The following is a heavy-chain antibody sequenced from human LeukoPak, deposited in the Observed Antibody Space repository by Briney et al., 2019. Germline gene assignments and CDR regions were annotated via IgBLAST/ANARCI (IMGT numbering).Heavy chain of an antibody. Sequence: GGSLRLSCAASGFIFSGSAMHWVRQASGKGLEWVGRIRSKANSYATAYAASVKGRFTISRDDSKNTAYLQMNSLKTEDTAVYYCTRVVVGAYDYWGQGTLVTVSS. D-gene: IGHD1-26*01. CDR3: TRVVVGAYDY. CDR1: GFIFSGSA. J-gene: IGHJ4*02. V-gene: IGHV3-73*01. CDR2: IRSKANSYAT.